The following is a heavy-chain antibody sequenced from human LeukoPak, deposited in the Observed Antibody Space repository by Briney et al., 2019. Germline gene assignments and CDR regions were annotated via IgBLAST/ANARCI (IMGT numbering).Heavy chain of an antibody. J-gene: IGHJ4*02. CDR2: IDAGNGRT. CDR3: ARGRWTAHTVGYYFDS. CDR1: GYSSSSYA. V-gene: IGHV1-3*03. D-gene: IGHD2-21*02. Sequence: GASVKVSCKASGYSSSSYAINWVRQAPGQRLEWMGWIDAGNGRTKYSQEFQGRVAITRDTSASTAYMELSSLRSEDMAVYYCARGRWTAHTVGYYFDSWGQGTLVTVSS.